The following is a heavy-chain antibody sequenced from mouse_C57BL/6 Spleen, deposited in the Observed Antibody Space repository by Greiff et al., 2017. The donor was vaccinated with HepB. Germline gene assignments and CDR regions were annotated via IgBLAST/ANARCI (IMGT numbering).Heavy chain of an antibody. Sequence: QVQLQQSGAELVRPGTSVKVSCKASGYAFTNYLIEWVKQRPGQGLEWIGVINPGSGGTNYNEKLKGKATLTADKSSSTAYMQLSSLTSEDSAVYFCARREGYGYFDVWGTGTTVTVSS. CDR1: GYAFTNYL. CDR3: ARREGYGYFDV. J-gene: IGHJ1*03. CDR2: INPGSGGT. V-gene: IGHV1-54*01.